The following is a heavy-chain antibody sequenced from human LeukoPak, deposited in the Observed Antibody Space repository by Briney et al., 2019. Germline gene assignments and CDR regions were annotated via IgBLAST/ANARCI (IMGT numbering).Heavy chain of an antibody. Sequence: SETLSLTCTVSGGSISSGGFYWSWIRQHPGKGLEWLGYIYYSATTYYNPSLKSRVTFSVDTSKNQFSLKVNPVSGADTPLYYCARGTTDGYSYGRFDYWGEGTLVSVSS. CDR2: IYYSATT. V-gene: IGHV4-31*03. CDR3: ARGTTDGYSYGRFDY. CDR1: GGSISSGGFY. J-gene: IGHJ4*02. D-gene: IGHD5-18*01.